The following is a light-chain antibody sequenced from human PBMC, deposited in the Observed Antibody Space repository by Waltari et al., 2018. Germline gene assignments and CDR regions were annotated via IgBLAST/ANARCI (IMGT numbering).Light chain of an antibody. J-gene: IGLJ1*01. Sequence: QSVLTQPPSASETPGQRVIISCSGSSSNLGSNFRYWYQQLPGTAPKLLIYRNNQRPSGVPDRFSASQSGTSASLAISRLRSEDEAVYYCASWDDSHYVFGTGTQVTVL. CDR1: SSNLGSNF. V-gene: IGLV1-47*01. CDR2: RNN. CDR3: ASWDDSHYV.